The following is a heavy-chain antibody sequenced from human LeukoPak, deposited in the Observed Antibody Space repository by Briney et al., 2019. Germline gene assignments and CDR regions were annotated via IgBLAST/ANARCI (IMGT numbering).Heavy chain of an antibody. D-gene: IGHD4-17*01. CDR3: ARGDYGDYFFWFDP. J-gene: IGHJ5*02. V-gene: IGHV4-38-2*02. CDR1: GYSISSGYY. CDR2: IYHSGST. Sequence: SETLSLTCTVSGYSISSGYYWGWIRQPPGKGLEWIGSIYHSGSTYYNPSLKSRVTISVDTSKNQFSLKLSSVTAADTAVYYCARGDYGDYFFWFDPWGQGTLVTVSS.